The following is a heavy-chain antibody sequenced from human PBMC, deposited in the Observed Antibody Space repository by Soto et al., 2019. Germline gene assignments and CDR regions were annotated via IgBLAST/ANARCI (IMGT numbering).Heavy chain of an antibody. J-gene: IGHJ4*02. V-gene: IGHV3-23*01. CDR2: ISGSGGST. Sequence: GGSLRLSCAASGFTFSSYAMSWVRQAPGKGLEWVSGISGSGGSTYYADSVKGRLSISRDNSKNTLYLQMNSLRAEDTAVYYCAKDEKSSGLFYSPMGRSGGYWGQGTLVTVSS. CDR3: AKDEKSSGLFYSPMGRSGGY. CDR1: GFTFSSYA. D-gene: IGHD6-19*01.